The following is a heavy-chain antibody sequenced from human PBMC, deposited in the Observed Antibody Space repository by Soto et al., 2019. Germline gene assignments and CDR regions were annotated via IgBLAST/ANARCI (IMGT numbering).Heavy chain of an antibody. D-gene: IGHD1-26*01. CDR2: ISYDGSNK. CDR3: AKGWEARFDP. J-gene: IGHJ5*02. V-gene: IGHV3-30*18. CDR1: GFTFSSYG. Sequence: GGSLRLSCAASGFTFSSYGMHWVRQAPGKGLEWVAVISYDGSNKYYADSVKGRFTISRDNSKNTLYLQMNSLRAEDTAVYYCAKGWEARFDPWGQGTLVTVSS.